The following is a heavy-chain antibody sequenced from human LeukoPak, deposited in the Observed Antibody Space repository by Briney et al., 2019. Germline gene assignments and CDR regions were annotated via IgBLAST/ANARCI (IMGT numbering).Heavy chain of an antibody. J-gene: IGHJ4*02. D-gene: IGHD3-3*01. Sequence: GGSLRLSCTASGFTFSSYSMNWVRQAPGEGLEWVSGISYTSSYNYYADSVKGRFTISRDNAKNSLYLQMNSLRAEDTAVYYCATDPELVDGLLDASFVCRGQGGQVTLSS. CDR3: ATDPELVDGLLDASFVC. CDR2: ISYTSSYN. CDR1: GFTFSSYS. V-gene: IGHV3-21*01.